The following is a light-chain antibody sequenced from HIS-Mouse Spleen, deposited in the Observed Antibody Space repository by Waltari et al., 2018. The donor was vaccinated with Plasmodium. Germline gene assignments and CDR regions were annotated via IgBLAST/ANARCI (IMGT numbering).Light chain of an antibody. V-gene: IGLV3-10*01. Sequence: SYELTQPPSVSVSPGQTARITCSGDALQKKYAYWYQQKSGQAPVLVIYEDSKRPSGTPERFSGSSSGTMATLTTSGAQVEDDADYYCYSTDSSGNHRVFGGGTKLTVL. J-gene: IGLJ3*02. CDR1: ALQKKY. CDR3: YSTDSSGNHRV. CDR2: EDS.